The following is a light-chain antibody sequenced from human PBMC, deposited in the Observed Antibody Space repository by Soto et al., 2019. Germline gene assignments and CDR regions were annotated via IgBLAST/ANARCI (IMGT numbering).Light chain of an antibody. CDR3: QQYNNWPPWT. CDR1: QSVSSN. V-gene: IGKV3-15*01. Sequence: EIVMTQSPATLSVSPGERATLSCRASQSVSSNLAWYQQKPGQAPRLLIYGASTRATGIPARFSGSGSGTEFTLTISRLQSEDFAVYYCQQYNNWPPWTFDQGTKVEIK. CDR2: GAS. J-gene: IGKJ1*01.